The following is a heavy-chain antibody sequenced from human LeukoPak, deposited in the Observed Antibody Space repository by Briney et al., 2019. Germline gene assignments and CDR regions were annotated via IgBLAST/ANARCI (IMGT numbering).Heavy chain of an antibody. Sequence: ASVKVSCKASGYTFTSYGISWVRQAPGQGLEWMGWISAYNGNTNYAQKLQGRVTMTTDTSTSTAYMELRSLRSDDTPVYYCARDRFLDYDFWSGYYSNDYWGQGTLVTVSS. CDR3: ARDRFLDYDFWSGYYSNDY. CDR2: ISAYNGNT. J-gene: IGHJ4*02. CDR1: GYTFTSYG. D-gene: IGHD3-3*01. V-gene: IGHV1-18*01.